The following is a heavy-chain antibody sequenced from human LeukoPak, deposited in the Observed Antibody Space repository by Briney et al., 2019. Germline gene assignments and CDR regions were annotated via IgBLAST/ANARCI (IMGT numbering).Heavy chain of an antibody. Sequence: SETLSLTCAVSGGPISSYYWSWIRQPPGKGLEWIGYINYSGSTNYNPSLKSRVTISVDTSKNQFSLKMSSVTAADTAVYYCARRGYTGTFDSWGQGTLVTVSS. D-gene: IGHD5-18*01. CDR2: INYSGST. V-gene: IGHV4-59*08. J-gene: IGHJ4*02. CDR1: GGPISSYY. CDR3: ARRGYTGTFDS.